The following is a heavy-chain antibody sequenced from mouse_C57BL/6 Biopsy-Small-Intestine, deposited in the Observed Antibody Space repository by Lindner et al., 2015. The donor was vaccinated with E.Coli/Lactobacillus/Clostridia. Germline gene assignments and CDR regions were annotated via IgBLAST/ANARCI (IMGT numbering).Heavy chain of an antibody. Sequence: VQLQESGAALVRPGASVKLSCTASGFNIKDDYMHWVKQRPEQGLEWIGWIDPENGDTEYASKFQGKATITADTSSNTAYLQLSSLTSEDTAAYYCTTVYNKKFDYWGQGTTLTVSS. J-gene: IGHJ2*01. CDR3: TTVYNKKFDY. V-gene: IGHV14-4*01. CDR2: IDPENGDT. D-gene: IGHD2-5*01. CDR1: GFNIKDDY.